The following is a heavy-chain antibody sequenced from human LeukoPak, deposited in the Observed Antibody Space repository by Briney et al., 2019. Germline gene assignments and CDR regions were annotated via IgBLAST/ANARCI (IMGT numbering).Heavy chain of an antibody. D-gene: IGHD5-24*01. CDR2: ISPYNGNT. CDR3: ARDRCDGYSNWFDP. Sequence: ASVKVSCKASGYTFTSYGISWVRQAPGQGLEWMGWISPYNGNTNYAQKLQGRVTMTTDTSTSTAYMELRSLRSDDTAVYYCARDRCDGYSNWFDPWGQGTLVTVSS. J-gene: IGHJ5*02. V-gene: IGHV1-18*01. CDR1: GYTFTSYG.